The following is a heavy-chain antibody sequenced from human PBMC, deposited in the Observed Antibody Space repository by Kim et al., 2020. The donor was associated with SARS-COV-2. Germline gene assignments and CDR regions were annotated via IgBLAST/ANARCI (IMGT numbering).Heavy chain of an antibody. Sequence: RFTISRDNSKNTLYLQMNSLRAEDTAVYYCAKENRPGSYSKDYYYYGMDVWGQGTTVTVSS. D-gene: IGHD3-10*01. J-gene: IGHJ6*02. CDR3: AKENRPGSYSKDYYYYGMDV. V-gene: IGHV3-23*01.